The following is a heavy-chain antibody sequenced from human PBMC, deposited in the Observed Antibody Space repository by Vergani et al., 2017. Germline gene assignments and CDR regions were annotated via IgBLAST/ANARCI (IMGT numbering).Heavy chain of an antibody. J-gene: IGHJ4*02. CDR2: MEYSGST. CDR1: GDSVISIDYH. D-gene: IGHD2-15*01. Sequence: QVQLQESGPGLVKPSEILSLTCTVPGDSVISIDYHRGWIRQPPGKGLEWIGSMEYSGSTFYNPSLESRISIPFETPKNQFSPRLTSVTPADTAVYYCASKRGACRAAYCHSYDFWGPGTLVGVSS. V-gene: IGHV4-39*01. CDR3: ASKRGACRAAYCHSYDF.